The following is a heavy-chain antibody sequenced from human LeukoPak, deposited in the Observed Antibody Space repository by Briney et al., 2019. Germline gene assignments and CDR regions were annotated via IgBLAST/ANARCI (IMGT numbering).Heavy chain of an antibody. CDR3: ARDDSGYDYYFDY. V-gene: IGHV1-2*06. Sequence: ASVKVSCKASAYTFTGYYMHWVRQAPGQGLEWMGRINPNSGGTNYAQKFQGRVTMTRDTSISTAYMEVGRLRSDDTAVYYCARDDSGYDYYFDYWGQGALVTVSS. J-gene: IGHJ4*02. D-gene: IGHD5-12*01. CDR1: AYTFTGYY. CDR2: INPNSGGT.